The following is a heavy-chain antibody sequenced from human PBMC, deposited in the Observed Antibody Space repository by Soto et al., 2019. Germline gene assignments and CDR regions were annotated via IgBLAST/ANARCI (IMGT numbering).Heavy chain of an antibody. V-gene: IGHV4-30-2*01. J-gene: IGHJ5*02. CDR1: GGSISSGDYS. Sequence: SETLSLTCTVSGGSISSGDYSWAWIRQPPGKALEWIGHTYHSGNPYYNPSLKSRVIISVDRSKNQFSLKLSSVTAADTAVYYCARVPDRWGQGTLVTVSS. CDR3: ARVPDR. D-gene: IGHD2-2*01. CDR2: TYHSGNP.